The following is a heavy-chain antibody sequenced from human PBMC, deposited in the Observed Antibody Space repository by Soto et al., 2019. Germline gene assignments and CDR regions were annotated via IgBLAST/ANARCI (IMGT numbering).Heavy chain of an antibody. Sequence: GGSLRLSCAASGLTFSSYAMSWVRQAPGKELEWVSAISGSGGSTYYADSVKGRFTISRDNSKNTLYLQMISLRAEYTVVYYCSNGDDVPYYFDYCGRGTLVSVCS. CDR1: GLTFSSYA. D-gene: IGHD5-12*01. V-gene: IGHV3-23*01. J-gene: IGHJ4*02. CDR3: SNGDDVPYYFDY. CDR2: ISGSGGST.